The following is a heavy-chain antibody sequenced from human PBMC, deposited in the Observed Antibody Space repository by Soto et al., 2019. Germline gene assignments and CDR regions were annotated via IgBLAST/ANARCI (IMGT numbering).Heavy chain of an antibody. CDR1: GFTFSSYA. V-gene: IGHV3-30-3*01. J-gene: IGHJ6*02. CDR3: ARDHGLLWFGELLGGMDV. CDR2: ISYDGSNK. Sequence: QVQLVESGGGVVQPGRSLRLSCAASGFTFSSYAMHWVRQAPGKGLEWVAVISYDGSNKYYADSVKGRFTISRDNSMNTLYLQMNSLRAEDTAVYYCARDHGLLWFGELLGGMDVWGQGTTVTVSS. D-gene: IGHD3-10*01.